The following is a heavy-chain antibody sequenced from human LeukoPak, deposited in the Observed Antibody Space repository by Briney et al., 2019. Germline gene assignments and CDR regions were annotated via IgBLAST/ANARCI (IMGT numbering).Heavy chain of an antibody. V-gene: IGHV4-30-4*01. CDR1: GGSISSGDYY. CDR3: TRGPDSSGYYYFDY. J-gene: IGHJ4*02. D-gene: IGHD3-22*01. CDR2: IYHSGST. Sequence: PSQTLSLTCTVSGGSISSGDYYWSWIRQPPGKGLEWIGYIYHSGSTHFNPSLKSRVTISVDTSKNQFSLKLSSVTAADTAVYFCTRGPDSSGYYYFDYWGQGTLVTVSS.